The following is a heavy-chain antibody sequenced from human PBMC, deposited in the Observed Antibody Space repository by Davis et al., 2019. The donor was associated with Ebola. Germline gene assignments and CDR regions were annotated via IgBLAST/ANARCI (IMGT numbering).Heavy chain of an antibody. Sequence: GGSLRLSCAASGFTFSDHYMHWVRQASGKGLEWVGRIRSKANSYATAYAASVKGRFTISRDDSKNTAYLQMNSLKTEDTAVYYCVRVDYYGMDVWGQGTTVTVSS. J-gene: IGHJ6*02. CDR1: GFTFSDHY. CDR2: IRSKANSYAT. D-gene: IGHD3-10*01. V-gene: IGHV3-73*01. CDR3: VRVDYYGMDV.